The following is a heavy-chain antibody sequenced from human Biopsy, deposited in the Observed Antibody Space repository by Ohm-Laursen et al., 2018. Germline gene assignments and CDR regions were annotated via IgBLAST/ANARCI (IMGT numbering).Heavy chain of an antibody. D-gene: IGHD2-15*01. J-gene: IGHJ4*02. Sequence: SLRLSCAASGFTFSDHYMEWVRQAPGKGLEWVGRSRNKANSYTTEYAASVKGRFTISRDESETSMYLQMSGLKTEDTAVYYCARMFAGPGPCSGGTCCPGDDYWGQGTLVTVSS. CDR1: GFTFSDHY. CDR3: ARMFAGPGPCSGGTCCPGDDY. V-gene: IGHV3-72*01. CDR2: SRNKANSYTT.